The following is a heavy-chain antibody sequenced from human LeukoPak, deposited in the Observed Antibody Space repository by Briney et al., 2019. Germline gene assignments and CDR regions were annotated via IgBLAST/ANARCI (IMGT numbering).Heavy chain of an antibody. V-gene: IGHV3-21*01. J-gene: IGHJ4*02. CDR3: ARDGYGDYGGSDY. CDR1: GITFNSYT. D-gene: IGHD4-17*01. Sequence: GSLRLSCAASGITFNSYTMNWVRQAPGKGLEWVSSISSSSSYIYYAASVKGRFTISRDNAKNSLYLQMNRLRAEDTAVYYCARDGYGDYGGSDYWGQGTLVTVSS. CDR2: ISSSSSYI.